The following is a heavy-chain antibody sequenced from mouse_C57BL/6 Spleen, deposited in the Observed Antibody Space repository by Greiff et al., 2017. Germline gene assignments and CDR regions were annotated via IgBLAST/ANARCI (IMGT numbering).Heavy chain of an antibody. V-gene: IGHV1-82*01. Sequence: QVQLQQSGPELVKPGASVKISCKASGYAFSSSWMNWVKQRPGKGLEWIGRIYPGDGDTNYNGKFKGKATLTADKSSSTAYMQLSSLTSEDSAVYFCANSLPMGAMDYWGQGTSVTVSS. CDR1: GYAFSSSW. J-gene: IGHJ4*01. CDR3: ANSLPMGAMDY. D-gene: IGHD1-1*02. CDR2: IYPGDGDT.